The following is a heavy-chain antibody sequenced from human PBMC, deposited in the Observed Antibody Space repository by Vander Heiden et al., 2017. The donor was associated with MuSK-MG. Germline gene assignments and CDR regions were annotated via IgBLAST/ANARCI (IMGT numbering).Heavy chain of an antibody. V-gene: IGHV3-30*02. J-gene: IGHJ4*02. Sequence: QVQLVESGGGVVQPGGSLRLSCAASGFTFSSYGMHWVRQAPGKGLEWVAFIRYDGSNKYYADSVKGRFTISRDNSKNTLYLQMNSLRAEDTAVYYCAKEAEDCTNGVCYTTFDYWGQGTLVTVSS. CDR2: IRYDGSNK. CDR1: GFTFSSYG. D-gene: IGHD2-8*01. CDR3: AKEAEDCTNGVCYTTFDY.